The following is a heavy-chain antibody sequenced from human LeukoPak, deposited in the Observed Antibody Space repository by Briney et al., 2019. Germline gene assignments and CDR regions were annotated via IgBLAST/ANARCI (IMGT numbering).Heavy chain of an antibody. CDR1: GFTFSSYA. V-gene: IGHV3-23*01. J-gene: IGHJ4*02. CDR3: AKDSRVIVVVIGPNTIDY. D-gene: IGHD3-22*01. CDR2: ISGSDGST. Sequence: GGSLRLSCAASGFTFSSYAMSWVRQAPGKGLEWVSAISGSDGSTYYADSVKGRFTISRDNSKNTLYLQMNSLRAEDTAVYYCAKDSRVIVVVIGPNTIDYWGQGTLVTVSS.